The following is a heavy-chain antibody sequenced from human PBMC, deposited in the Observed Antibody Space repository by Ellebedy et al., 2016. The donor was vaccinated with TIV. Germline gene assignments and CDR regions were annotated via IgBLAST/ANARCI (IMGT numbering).Heavy chain of an antibody. V-gene: IGHV3-20*04. CDR2: INWNGGST. CDR3: AIDLSVVMASDAFDI. Sequence: PGGSLRLSCAASGFTFDDYGMSWVRQAPGKGREWVSGINWNGGSTGYADSVKGRFTISRDNAKNSLYLQMNSLKAEDKSLYYCAIDLSVVMASDAFDIWGQGTMVTVSS. D-gene: IGHD4-23*01. J-gene: IGHJ3*02. CDR1: GFTFDDYG.